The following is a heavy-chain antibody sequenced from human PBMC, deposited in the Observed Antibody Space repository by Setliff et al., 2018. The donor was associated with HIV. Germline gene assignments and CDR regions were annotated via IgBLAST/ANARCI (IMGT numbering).Heavy chain of an antibody. CDR3: ARPRVGDDAFNI. CDR1: GGSVSSDDYF. Sequence: SETLSLTCTVSGGSVSSDDYFWGWVRQPPGKGLEWIGNIFHTGSTYYNPSLKSRLSISLDTSKNQFSLSLTSVTAADTAVYFCARPRVGDDAFNIWSQGTLVTVSS. J-gene: IGHJ3*02. CDR2: IFHTGST. V-gene: IGHV4-39*01.